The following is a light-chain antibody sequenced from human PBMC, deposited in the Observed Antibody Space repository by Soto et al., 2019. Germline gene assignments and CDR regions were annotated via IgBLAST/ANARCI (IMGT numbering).Light chain of an antibody. V-gene: IGLV1-40*01. J-gene: IGLJ1*01. Sequence: QSARTHPPSVSGAPGQRVTISCTGSSSNIGAGYDVHWYQQLPGTAPKLLIYGNSNRPSGVPDRFSGSKSGTSASLAITGLQAEDEADYYCQSYDSSLSGYVFGTGTKVTVL. CDR3: QSYDSSLSGYV. CDR1: SSNIGAGYD. CDR2: GNS.